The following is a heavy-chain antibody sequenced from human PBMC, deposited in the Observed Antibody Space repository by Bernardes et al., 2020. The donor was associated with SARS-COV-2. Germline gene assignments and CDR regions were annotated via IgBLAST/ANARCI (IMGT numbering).Heavy chain of an antibody. CDR3: ARHARDCTRGVCQTYYYYAMDV. D-gene: IGHD2-2*01. V-gene: IGHV4-59*08. CDR1: GGSIKYYY. CDR2: IYYSGTT. Sequence: SETLSLTCTVSGGSIKYYYWSWIRQPPGKGLEWIGHIYYSGTTNYNPSLKSRVTISIDTSKNQFSLKLSSVTAADTAEYYCARHARDCTRGVCQTYYYYAMDVWGQGTTVAVSS. J-gene: IGHJ6*02.